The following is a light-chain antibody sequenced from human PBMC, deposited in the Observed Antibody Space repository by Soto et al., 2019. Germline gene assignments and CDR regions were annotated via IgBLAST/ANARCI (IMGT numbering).Light chain of an antibody. CDR2: DVS. CDR3: SSYTSSSTLYV. CDR1: SSDVGGYNY. V-gene: IGLV2-14*01. J-gene: IGLJ1*01. Sequence: TQPGSVSGSTGESITISCTETSSDVGGYNYVSWYQQHPGKAPKLMIYDVSNRPSGVSNRFSGSKSGNTASLTISGLQAEDEADYYCSSYTSSSTLYVFGTGTKVTVL.